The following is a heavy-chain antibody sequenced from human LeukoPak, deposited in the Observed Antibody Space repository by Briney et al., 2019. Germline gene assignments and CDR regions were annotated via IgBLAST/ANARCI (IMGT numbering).Heavy chain of an antibody. CDR3: AKEVDGAFDY. Sequence: GGSLRLSCAASGFTFSSYAVSWVRQGPGKGLEWVSGISDSGRSTYYADSVKGRFTISRDNSRNTLYLQMNSLRGEDTAVYYCAKEVDGAFDYWGQGTLVTVSS. J-gene: IGHJ4*02. V-gene: IGHV3-23*01. CDR1: GFTFSSYA. CDR2: ISDSGRST. D-gene: IGHD2-15*01.